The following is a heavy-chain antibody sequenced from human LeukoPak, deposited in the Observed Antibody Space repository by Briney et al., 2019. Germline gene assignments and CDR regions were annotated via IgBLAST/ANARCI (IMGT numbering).Heavy chain of an antibody. J-gene: IGHJ6*02. Sequence: SETLSLTCTVSGGSISSYYWSWIRQPAGKGLEWIGRIYTSGSTNYNPSLKSRVTVSVDTSKNQFSLKLSSVTAADTAVYYCARDTPNCSGGSCYNAYYYGMDVWGQGTTVTVSS. CDR1: GGSISSYY. CDR3: ARDTPNCSGGSCYNAYYYGMDV. CDR2: IYTSGST. D-gene: IGHD2-15*01. V-gene: IGHV4-4*07.